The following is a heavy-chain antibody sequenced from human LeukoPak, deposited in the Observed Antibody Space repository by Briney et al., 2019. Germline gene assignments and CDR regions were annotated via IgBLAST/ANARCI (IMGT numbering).Heavy chain of an antibody. J-gene: IGHJ4*02. D-gene: IGHD6-13*01. Sequence: GGSLRLSCAASGFTFSNAWMSWVRQAPGKGLEWVARIKSKTDGGTTDYAAPVKGRFTISIDDSKYTLYLQMNSLKTEDTALYYCTTDSGIAAAGTLNYWGQGALVTVSS. CDR2: IKSKTDGGTT. CDR3: TTDSGIAAAGTLNY. CDR1: GFTFSNAW. V-gene: IGHV3-15*01.